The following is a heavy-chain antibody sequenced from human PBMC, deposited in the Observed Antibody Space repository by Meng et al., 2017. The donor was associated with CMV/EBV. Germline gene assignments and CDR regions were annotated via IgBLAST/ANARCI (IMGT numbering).Heavy chain of an antibody. CDR3: ARDPSRRWIDY. CDR1: VGAISSSSYY. V-gene: IGHV4-39*07. J-gene: IGHJ4*02. D-gene: IGHD4-23*01. CDR2: IYYSGST. Sequence: HLQVLVSGPGLVKPSGARSRTCTVSVGAISSSSYYWGWIRQPPGKGLEWIGSIYYSGSTYYNPSLKSRVTISVDTSKNQFSLKLSSVTAADTAVYYCARDPSRRWIDYWGQGTLVTVSS.